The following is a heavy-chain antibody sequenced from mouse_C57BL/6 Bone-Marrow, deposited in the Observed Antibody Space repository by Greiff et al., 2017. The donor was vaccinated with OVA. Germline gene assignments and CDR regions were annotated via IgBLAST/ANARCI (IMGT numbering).Heavy chain of an antibody. CDR1: GYAFTNYL. CDR3: AREGRDSYYWFAY. V-gene: IGHV1-54*01. D-gene: IGHD2-12*01. Sequence: QVQLKESGAELVRPGTSVKVSCKASGYAFTNYLIEWVKQRPGQGLEWIGVINPGSGGTNYNEKFKGKATLTADKSSSTAYMQLSSLTSEDSAVYVCAREGRDSYYWFAYWGQGTLVTVSA. CDR2: INPGSGGT. J-gene: IGHJ3*01.